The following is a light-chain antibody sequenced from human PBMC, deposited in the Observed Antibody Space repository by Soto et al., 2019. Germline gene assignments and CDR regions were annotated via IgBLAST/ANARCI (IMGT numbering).Light chain of an antibody. J-gene: IGLJ1*01. V-gene: IGLV2-14*01. CDR1: SSDVGGYYY. CDR3: CSYSSSSTFYV. CDR2: QVT. Sequence: QSVLTQPASVSGSPGQSITISCTGTSSDVGGYYYDSWYQHHPGKAPKLIIYQVTNRPSGVSNRFSASKSGNTASLTTSALQAEDEADYYCCSYSSSSTFYVFGTGTKVTVL.